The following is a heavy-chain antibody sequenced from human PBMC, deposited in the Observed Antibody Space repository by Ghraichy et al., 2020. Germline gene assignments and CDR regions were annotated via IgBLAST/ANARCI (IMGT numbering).Heavy chain of an antibody. D-gene: IGHD3-22*01. Sequence: SVKVSCKASGGTFSSDAISWVRQAPGQGLDWMGGIIPIFGTSNSAQKFQGRVTITADESTSTAYMELTSLRSEDTAVYYCAREASGLPAATFDCWGQGTLVTVSS. CDR3: AREASGLPAATFDC. CDR2: IIPIFGTS. J-gene: IGHJ4*02. V-gene: IGHV1-69*13. CDR1: GGTFSSDA.